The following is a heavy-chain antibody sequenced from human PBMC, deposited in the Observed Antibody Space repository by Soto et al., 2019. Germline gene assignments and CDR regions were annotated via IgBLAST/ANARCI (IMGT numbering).Heavy chain of an antibody. CDR3: AKWHTYYYDSRGFSGFDC. Sequence: EVQLLESGGGLVQPGGSLRLSCAASGLTFSSYAMTWVRQAPGKGLEWVSAMSGGGETTYYADSVKGRFTISRDNSRNTPYLQMNSLRADDSAAYYCAKWHTYYYDSRGFSGFDCWGRGTLVTVSS. CDR1: GLTFSSYA. J-gene: IGHJ4*02. D-gene: IGHD3-22*01. V-gene: IGHV3-23*01. CDR2: MSGGGETT.